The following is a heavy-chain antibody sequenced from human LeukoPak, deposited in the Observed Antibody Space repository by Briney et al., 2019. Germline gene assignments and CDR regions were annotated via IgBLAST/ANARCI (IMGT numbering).Heavy chain of an antibody. Sequence: GGSLRLSCAAYVFILSNYWMGWVRQAPGKGLGWVANIKRDGSVRYDVDSVKGRCTISRDNVQNSLYLQMNSLRAEDTAVYYCARDKEAAVDFWSGYYPLWGKGTLVTVSS. CDR1: VFILSNYW. D-gene: IGHD3-3*01. V-gene: IGHV3-7*01. J-gene: IGHJ4*02. CDR2: IKRDGSVR. CDR3: ARDKEAAVDFWSGYYPL.